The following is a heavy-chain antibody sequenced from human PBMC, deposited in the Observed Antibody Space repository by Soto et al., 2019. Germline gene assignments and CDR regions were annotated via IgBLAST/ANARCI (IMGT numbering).Heavy chain of an antibody. J-gene: IGHJ4*02. D-gene: IGHD3-22*01. CDR1: GFTFSSYW. CDR3: ERAIVDSSGSFDY. V-gene: IGHV3-7*01. CDR2: IKQDGSEK. Sequence: PGGSLRLSCAASGFTFSSYWMSWVRQAPGKGLEWVANIKQDGSEKYYVDSVKGRFTISRDNAKNSLYLQMNSLRAEDTAVYYCERAIVDSSGSFDYWGQGTLVTVSS.